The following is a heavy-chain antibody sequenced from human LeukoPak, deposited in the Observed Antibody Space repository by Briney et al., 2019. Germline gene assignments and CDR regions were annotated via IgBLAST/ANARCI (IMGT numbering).Heavy chain of an antibody. D-gene: IGHD1-26*01. J-gene: IGHJ4*02. CDR2: IIPIFGTA. Sequence: SVKVSCKASGGTFSSYAISWVRQAPGQGLEWMGGIIPIFGTANYAQKFQGRVTITADESTSTAYKELSSLRSEDTAVYYCANLVGATTNGFDYWGQGTLVTVSS. CDR3: ANLVGATTNGFDY. CDR1: GGTFSSYA. V-gene: IGHV1-69*13.